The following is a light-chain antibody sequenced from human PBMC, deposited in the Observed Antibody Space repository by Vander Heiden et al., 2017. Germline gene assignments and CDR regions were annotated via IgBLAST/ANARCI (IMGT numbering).Light chain of an antibody. CDR3: QIADSTSDLQWV. V-gene: IGLV3-21*02. CDR1: NIGSKS. J-gene: IGLJ3*02. Sequence: SILLRQPPSLSVAPGQTATIPCGVHNIGSKSLPWSQQRPGKARVLVVFDDHGRPAGVPERISGSDSGNTGTPTTSRVEAEDEADYDCQIADSTSDLQWVFGGGTKLTVL. CDR2: DDH.